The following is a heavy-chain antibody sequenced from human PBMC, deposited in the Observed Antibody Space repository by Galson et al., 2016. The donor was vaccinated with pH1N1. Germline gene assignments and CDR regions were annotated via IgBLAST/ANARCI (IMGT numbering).Heavy chain of an antibody. D-gene: IGHD3-10*01. J-gene: IGHJ4*02. CDR2: INPTDGNT. Sequence: SVKVSCKASGYSLTTYYIHWVRQAPGQGLEFMGVINPTDGNTDYAQKFQDRVTMTWDMSTSTAYVDLGSLRSEDTAVYFCSRGVRKHASSGLDYWGQGTLVTVSS. CDR3: SRGVRKHASSGLDY. CDR1: GYSLTTYY. V-gene: IGHV1-46*03.